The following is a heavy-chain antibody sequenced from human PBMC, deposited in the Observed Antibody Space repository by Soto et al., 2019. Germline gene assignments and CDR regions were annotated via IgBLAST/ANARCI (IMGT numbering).Heavy chain of an antibody. CDR2: ISDSGGST. D-gene: IGHD3-16*02. CDR1: GVPFNNYA. V-gene: IGHV3-23*01. J-gene: IGHJ4*02. Sequence: EVLLLESGGGFVQPGGSLRLSCAASGVPFNNYAMTWVRQAPGKGLEWVSGISDSGGSTYYADCVKGRFTISRDNSRNTLYLQMNSLRAEDAAVYYCGPDGRVSPHWGQGTLVTVSS. CDR3: GPDGRVSPH.